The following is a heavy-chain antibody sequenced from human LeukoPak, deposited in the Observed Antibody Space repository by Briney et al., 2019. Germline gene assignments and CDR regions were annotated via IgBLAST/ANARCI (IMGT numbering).Heavy chain of an antibody. Sequence: SETLSLTCTVSGGSISSGDYYWSWIRQPPGKGLEWIGYIYYSGSTYYNPSLKSRVTISVDTSKNQFSLKLSSVTAADTAVYYCARLGAGPTYYDFWSGYSSFYFDYWGQGTLVTVSS. J-gene: IGHJ4*02. CDR1: GGSISSGDYY. D-gene: IGHD3-3*01. CDR3: ARLGAGPTYYDFWSGYSSFYFDY. V-gene: IGHV4-30-4*01. CDR2: IYYSGST.